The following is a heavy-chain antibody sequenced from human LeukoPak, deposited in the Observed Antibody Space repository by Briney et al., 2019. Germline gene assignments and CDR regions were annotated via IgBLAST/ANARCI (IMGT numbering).Heavy chain of an antibody. CDR3: ARYGSRSSYFDY. Sequence: SETLSLTCTVSGGSIGSSSYYWGWIRQPPGKGLEWIGIIYFSGNTYYNPSLKSRVTISVDTSKNQFSLKLSSVTAADTAVYYCARYGSRSSYFDYWGQGTLVTVSS. J-gene: IGHJ4*02. CDR1: GGSIGSSSYY. D-gene: IGHD3-10*01. CDR2: IYFSGNT. V-gene: IGHV4-39*01.